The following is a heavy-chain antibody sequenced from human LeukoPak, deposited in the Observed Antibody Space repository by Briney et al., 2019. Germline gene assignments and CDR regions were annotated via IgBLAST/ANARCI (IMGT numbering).Heavy chain of an antibody. J-gene: IGHJ4*02. CDR3: ARVSYYDSSGYGGIDY. Sequence: PSETLSLTCTVSGGSISGYYWSWIRQPPGKGLEWIRYIYYSGSTNYNPSLKSRVTISVDTSKNQFSLKLSSVTAADTAVYYCARVSYYDSSGYGGIDYWGQGTLVTVSS. CDR2: IYYSGST. D-gene: IGHD3-22*01. V-gene: IGHV4-59*01. CDR1: GGSISGYY.